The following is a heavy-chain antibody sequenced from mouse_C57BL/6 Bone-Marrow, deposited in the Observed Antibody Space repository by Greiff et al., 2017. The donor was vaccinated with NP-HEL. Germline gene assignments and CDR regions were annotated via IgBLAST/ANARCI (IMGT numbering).Heavy chain of an antibody. V-gene: IGHV3-8*01. CDR2: ISYSGST. J-gene: IGHJ1*03. CDR1: GYSITSDY. Sequence: EVMLVESGPGLAKPSQTLSLTCSVTGYSITSDYWNWIRKFPGNKLEYMGYISYSGSTYYNPSLKSRISITRDTSTNQYYLQLNSVTTEDTATYDCARWGTMITPLRYFDVWGTGTTVTVSS. CDR3: ARWGTMITPLRYFDV. D-gene: IGHD2-4*01.